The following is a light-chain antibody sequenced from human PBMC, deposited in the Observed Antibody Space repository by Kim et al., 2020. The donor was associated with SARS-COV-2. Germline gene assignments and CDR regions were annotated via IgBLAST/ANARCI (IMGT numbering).Light chain of an antibody. CDR1: QSVSNS. V-gene: IGKV3-11*01. J-gene: IGKJ4*01. Sequence: EIVLTQSPVTLPLSPGERATLSCRASQSVSNSLAWYQQKPGQAPRLLIYDASKRATGIPARFSGSGSGTDFTLTISSLEPEDFAIYYCHQRYNWPRTFGGGTKVEIK. CDR3: HQRYNWPRT. CDR2: DAS.